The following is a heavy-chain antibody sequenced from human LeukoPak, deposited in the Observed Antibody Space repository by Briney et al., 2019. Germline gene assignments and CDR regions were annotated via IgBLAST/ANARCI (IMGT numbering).Heavy chain of an antibody. V-gene: IGHV3-53*01. CDR1: GFTFSSNY. J-gene: IGHJ4*02. CDR2: IYSGGNT. CDR3: ARSPTSVASHFDY. Sequence: GGSLRLSCAASGFTFSSNYMSWVRQAPGKGLEWVSVIYSGGNTYYADSVKGRFTISRDNSKNTLYLQMNSLRAEDTAWYYCARSPTSVASHFDYWGPGTLVTVSS.